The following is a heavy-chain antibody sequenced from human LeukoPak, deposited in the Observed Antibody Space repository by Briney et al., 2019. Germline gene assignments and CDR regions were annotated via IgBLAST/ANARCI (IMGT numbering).Heavy chain of an antibody. Sequence: SETLSLTCTVSGGSISSYYWSWIRQPAGKGLESIGHISTSGSTNYNPSLKSRVTISVDTSKNQFSLKLSSVTAADTAVYYCARDYPYDSSGYWWFDPWGQGTLVTVSS. CDR1: GGSISSYY. J-gene: IGHJ5*02. CDR3: ARDYPYDSSGYWWFDP. V-gene: IGHV4-4*07. CDR2: ISTSGST. D-gene: IGHD3-22*01.